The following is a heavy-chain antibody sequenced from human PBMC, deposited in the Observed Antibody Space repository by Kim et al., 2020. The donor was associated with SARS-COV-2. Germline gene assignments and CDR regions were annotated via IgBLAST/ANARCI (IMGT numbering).Heavy chain of an antibody. J-gene: IGHJ4*02. V-gene: IGHV3-23*01. Sequence: RFTISRDKSKNTLYLQMNSLRAEDTAVYYCAKDEAYYDILTGYFQPTIDYWGQGTLVTVSS. CDR3: AKDEAYYDILTGYFQPTIDY. D-gene: IGHD3-9*01.